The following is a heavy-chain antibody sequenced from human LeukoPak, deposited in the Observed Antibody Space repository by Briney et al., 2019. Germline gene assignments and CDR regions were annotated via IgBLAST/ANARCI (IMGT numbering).Heavy chain of an antibody. D-gene: IGHD3-22*01. V-gene: IGHV3-30*02. CDR3: AKEFDYYDSSGPRD. J-gene: IGHJ3*01. CDR1: GFTFSSYG. CDR2: IRYDGSNK. Sequence: GGSLRLPCAASGFTFSSYGMHWVRQAPGKGLEWVAFIRYDGSNKYYADSVKGRFTISRDNSKNTLYLQMNSLRAEDTAVYYCAKEFDYYDSSGPRDWGQGTMVTVSS.